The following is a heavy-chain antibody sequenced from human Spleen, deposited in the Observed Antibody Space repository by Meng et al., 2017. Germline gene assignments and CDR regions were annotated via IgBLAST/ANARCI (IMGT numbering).Heavy chain of an antibody. J-gene: IGHJ3*02. CDR3: ATFHISGYSAFDI. Sequence: ETLSLTCTVSGGSISSGGYYWSWIRQHPGKGLEWVSGINWNGDSTDYGDSVKGRFTISRDNAKNSLYLQMNSLRAEDTAFYYCATFHISGYSAFDIWGQGTMVTVSS. CDR2: INWNGDST. D-gene: IGHD3-22*01. V-gene: IGHV3-20*04. CDR1: GGSISSGGYY.